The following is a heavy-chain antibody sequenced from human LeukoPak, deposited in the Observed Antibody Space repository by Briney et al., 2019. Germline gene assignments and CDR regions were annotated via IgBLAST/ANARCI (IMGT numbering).Heavy chain of an antibody. CDR2: INHSGST. J-gene: IGHJ5*02. CDR3: GKGKYNWFDP. CDR1: GGSFSGYY. V-gene: IGHV4-34*01. Sequence: SETLSLTCAVYGGSFSGYYWSWIRQPPGKGLEWIGEINHSGSTSYNPSLKSRVTISVDTSKNQFSLKLSSVTAADTAVYYCGKGKYNWFDPWGQGTLVTVSS.